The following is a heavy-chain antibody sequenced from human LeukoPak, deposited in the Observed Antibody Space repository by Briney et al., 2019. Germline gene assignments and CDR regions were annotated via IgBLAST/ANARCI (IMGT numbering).Heavy chain of an antibody. CDR1: GFTVSSNY. V-gene: IGHV3-23*01. D-gene: IGHD2-2*01. J-gene: IGHJ6*02. CDR3: AKGKVSRGGYCSSTSCYYYYYGMDV. Sequence: PGGSLRLSCAASGFTVSSNYMSWVRQAPGKGLEWVSAISGSGGSTYYADSVKGRFTISRDNSKNTLYLQMNSLRAEDTAVYYCAKGKVSRGGYCSSTSCYYYYYGMDVWGQGTTVTVSS. CDR2: ISGSGGST.